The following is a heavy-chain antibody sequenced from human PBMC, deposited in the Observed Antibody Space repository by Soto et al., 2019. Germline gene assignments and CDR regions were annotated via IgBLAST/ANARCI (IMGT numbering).Heavy chain of an antibody. D-gene: IGHD6-6*01. J-gene: IGHJ5*02. V-gene: IGHV4-39*01. CDR3: ARHPSEYSSSSGWFDP. CDR1: GGSISSSSYY. CDR2: IYYSGST. Sequence: QLQLQESGPGLVKPSETLSLTCTVSGGSISSSSYYWGWIRQPPGKGLEWLGSIYYSGSTYYNPSLKSRVTISVDTSKNQFSLKLSSVTAADTAVYYCARHPSEYSSSSGWFDPWGQGTLVTVSS.